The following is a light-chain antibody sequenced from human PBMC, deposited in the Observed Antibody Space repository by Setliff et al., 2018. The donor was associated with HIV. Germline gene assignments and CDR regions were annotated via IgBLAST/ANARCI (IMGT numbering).Light chain of an antibody. Sequence: QSALAQPASVSGSPGQSITISCTGTSSDIGGYNYVSWYQHHPGKAPKLMIYEVTNRPSGVSDRFSGSKSGNMASLTISGLQAEDEAEYYCNSFTGTGTYVFGSGTNVTV. V-gene: IGLV2-14*01. CDR2: EVT. J-gene: IGLJ1*01. CDR1: SSDIGGYNY. CDR3: NSFTGTGTYV.